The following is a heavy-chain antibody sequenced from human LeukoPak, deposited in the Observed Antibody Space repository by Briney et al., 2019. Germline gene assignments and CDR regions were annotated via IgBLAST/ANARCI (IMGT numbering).Heavy chain of an antibody. V-gene: IGHV1-46*02. Sequence: GASVKVSCKGSGYKFNSYFIHWVRQAPGQGLEWVGVINPSGGSPAYAQQFQGRVTMTSDTSASTVYLELSSLRSDDTAVFYCARRDFWGGLYYFDYWGQGTLVTVSS. J-gene: IGHJ4*02. CDR1: GYKFNSYF. CDR3: ARRDFWGGLYYFDY. D-gene: IGHD3-3*01. CDR2: INPSGGSP.